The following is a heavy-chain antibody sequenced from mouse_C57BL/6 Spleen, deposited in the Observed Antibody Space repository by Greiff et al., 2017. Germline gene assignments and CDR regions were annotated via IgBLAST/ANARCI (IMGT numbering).Heavy chain of an antibody. CDR3: ARGPLVERNWYFDV. Sequence: VQLQQPGAELVKPGASVKLSCKASGYTFTSYWMHWVKQRPGQGLEWIGMIHPNSGSTNYNEKFKSKATLTVDKSSSTAYMQLSSLTSEDSAVYYCARGPLVERNWYFDVWGTGTTVTGSS. J-gene: IGHJ1*03. CDR2: IHPNSGST. D-gene: IGHD1-1*01. CDR1: GYTFTSYW. V-gene: IGHV1-64*01.